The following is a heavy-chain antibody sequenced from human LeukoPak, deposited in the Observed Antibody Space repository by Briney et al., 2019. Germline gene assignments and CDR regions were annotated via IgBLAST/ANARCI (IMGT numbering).Heavy chain of an antibody. V-gene: IGHV3-23*01. J-gene: IGHJ3*02. Sequence: GGSLRLSCAASGFTFSSYAMSWVRHAPGKGLEWVSAISGSGGSTYYADSVKGRFTISRDNSKNTLYLQMNSLRAEDTAVFYCAKDYYYDSSGYRPAFDIWGQGTMVTVSS. CDR3: AKDYYYDSSGYRPAFDI. D-gene: IGHD3-22*01. CDR2: ISGSGGST. CDR1: GFTFSSYA.